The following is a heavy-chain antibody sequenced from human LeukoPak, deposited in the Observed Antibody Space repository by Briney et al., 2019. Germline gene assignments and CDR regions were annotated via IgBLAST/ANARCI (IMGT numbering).Heavy chain of an antibody. CDR2: ISSSSSYI. CDR1: GFTFSSYS. Sequence: GGSLRLSCAASGFTFSSYSMNWVRQAPGKGLEWVSSISSSSSYIYYADSVKGRFTISRDNAKNSLYLQMNSLRAEDTAVYYCARDRWGPVTTSDYWGQGTLVTVSS. J-gene: IGHJ4*02. D-gene: IGHD4-17*01. V-gene: IGHV3-21*01. CDR3: ARDRWGPVTTSDY.